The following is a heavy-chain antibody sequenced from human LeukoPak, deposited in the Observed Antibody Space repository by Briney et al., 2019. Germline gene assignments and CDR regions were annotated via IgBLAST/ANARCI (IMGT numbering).Heavy chain of an antibody. J-gene: IGHJ4*02. D-gene: IGHD3-16*02. CDR2: INHSGST. V-gene: IGHV4-34*01. CDR1: GGSFSGYY. Sequence: SETLSLTCAVYGGSFSGYYWSWIRQPPGKGLEWIGEINHSGSTNYNPSLKSRVTISVDTSKNQFSLKLISVTAADTAVYYCATLVWGSYRPNDYWGQGTLVTVSS. CDR3: ATLVWGSYRPNDY.